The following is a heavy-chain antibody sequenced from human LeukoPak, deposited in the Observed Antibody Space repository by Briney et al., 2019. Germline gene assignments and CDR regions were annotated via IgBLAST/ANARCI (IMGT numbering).Heavy chain of an antibody. CDR3: ARYRAFDI. J-gene: IGHJ3*02. CDR1: GGSFSGYY. Sequence: SETLSLTCAVYGGSFSGYYWSWIRQPPGKGLEWIGEINHSGSTNYNPSLKSRVTISVDTSKNQFSLKLSSVTAADTAVYYCARYRAFDIWGRGTLVTVSS. CDR2: INHSGST. V-gene: IGHV4-34*01.